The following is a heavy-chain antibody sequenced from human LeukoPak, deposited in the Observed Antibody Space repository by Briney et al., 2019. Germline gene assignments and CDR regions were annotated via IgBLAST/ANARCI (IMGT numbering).Heavy chain of an antibody. V-gene: IGHV3-7*01. CDR1: GFTFSSYW. D-gene: IGHD6-13*01. CDR2: IKQDGSEK. CDR3: ARDRYPGIAAAGTPDY. Sequence: PGGSLRLSCAASGFTFSSYWMSWVRQAPGKGLEWVANIKQDGSEKYYVDSVKGRFTNSRDNAKNSLYLQMNSLRAEDTAVYYCARDRYPGIAAAGTPDYWGQGTLVTVSS. J-gene: IGHJ4*02.